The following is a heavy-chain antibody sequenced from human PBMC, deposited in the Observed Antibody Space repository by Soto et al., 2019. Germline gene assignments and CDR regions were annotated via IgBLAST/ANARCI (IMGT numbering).Heavy chain of an antibody. D-gene: IGHD3-10*01. CDR2: ISGGGGST. Sequence: EVQLLESGGGLVQPGGSLRLSCAASGFTFSSYAMSWVRQAPGKGLEWVSAISGGGGSTYYADSVKGRFTISRDNSKNTLYLQLNSLRAEDTAVYYCAKGGGRESGSSYTPVGGYWGQGTLVTVSS. CDR1: GFTFSSYA. J-gene: IGHJ4*02. V-gene: IGHV3-23*01. CDR3: AKGGGRESGSSYTPVGGY.